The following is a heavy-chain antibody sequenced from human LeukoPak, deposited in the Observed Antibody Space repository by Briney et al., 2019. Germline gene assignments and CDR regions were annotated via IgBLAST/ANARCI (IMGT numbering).Heavy chain of an antibody. CDR1: GGSISSGDYY. D-gene: IGHD3-3*01. V-gene: IGHV4-30-4*08. CDR3: ARALRAYYDFWSGYYPGAFDI. Sequence: SETLSLTCTVSGGSISSGDYYWSWIRQPPGKGLEWIGYIYYSGSTYYNPSLKSRVTISVDTSKNQFSLKLSSVTAADTAVYYCARALRAYYDFWSGYYPGAFDIWGQGTMVTASS. J-gene: IGHJ3*02. CDR2: IYYSGST.